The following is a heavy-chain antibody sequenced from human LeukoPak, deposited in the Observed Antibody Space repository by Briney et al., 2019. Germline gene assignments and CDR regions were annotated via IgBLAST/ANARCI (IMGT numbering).Heavy chain of an antibody. J-gene: IGHJ4*02. Sequence: SETLSLTCAVSGGSISGSNWWSWVRQPPGKGLEWIGEIFHSGSTNHNPSLKSRVTISVDKSKNQFSLNMSSVTAADTAVCYCARRPATVASPLDYWGQGTLVTVSS. CDR1: GGSISGSNW. V-gene: IGHV4-4*02. CDR2: IFHSGST. D-gene: IGHD4-17*01. CDR3: ARRPATVASPLDY.